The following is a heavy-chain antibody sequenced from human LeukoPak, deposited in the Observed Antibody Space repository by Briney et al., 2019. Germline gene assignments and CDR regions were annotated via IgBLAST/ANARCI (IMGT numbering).Heavy chain of an antibody. Sequence: PSETLSLTCTVSGGSIRSSTYYWGWIRQPPGKGLEWIGSIYYSGSTYYNPSLKSRVTISVDTSKNQFSLNLSSVTAADTAAYYCARDSPDRIQLWLSYFDYWGQGTLVTVSS. D-gene: IGHD5-18*01. CDR1: GGSIRSSTYY. CDR2: IYYSGST. J-gene: IGHJ4*02. V-gene: IGHV4-39*07. CDR3: ARDSPDRIQLWLSYFDY.